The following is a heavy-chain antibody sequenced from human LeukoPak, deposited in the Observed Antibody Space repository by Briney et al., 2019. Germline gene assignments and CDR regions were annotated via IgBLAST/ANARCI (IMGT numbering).Heavy chain of an antibody. D-gene: IGHD3-22*01. CDR2: IYHSGST. CDR3: ARGGKYYDTNGAFDI. CDR1: GGSISSGGYS. V-gene: IGHV4-30-2*01. Sequence: SETLSLTCAVSGGSISSGGYSWSWIRQPPGKGLEWIGYIYHSGSTYYNPSLKSRVTISVDRSKNQFSLKLSSVTAADTAVYYCARGGKYYDTNGAFDIWGQETMVTVSS. J-gene: IGHJ3*02.